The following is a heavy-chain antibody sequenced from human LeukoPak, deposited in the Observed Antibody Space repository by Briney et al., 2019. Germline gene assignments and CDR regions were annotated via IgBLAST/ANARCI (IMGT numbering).Heavy chain of an antibody. CDR3: ARAVDSSGFSSFQY. D-gene: IGHD3-22*01. J-gene: IGHJ1*01. CDR1: GGSISSYY. CDR2: IYTSGST. Sequence: PSETLSLTCTVSGGSISSYYWSWIRRPAGKGLEWIGRIYTSGSTNYNPSLKSRVTMSVDTSKNQFSLKLSSVTAADTAIYYCARAVDSSGFSSFQYWGQGTLVTVSS. V-gene: IGHV4-4*07.